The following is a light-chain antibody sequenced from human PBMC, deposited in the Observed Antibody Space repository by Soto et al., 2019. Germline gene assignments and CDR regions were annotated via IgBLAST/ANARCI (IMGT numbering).Light chain of an antibody. Sequence: EIVLTQSPGTLSLSPGERVTLSCRASQSISSSLAWYQQQPGQAPRLLIYDASNRATGIPARFSGSGSGTDFTLTISSLEPEDFAVYYCQQRSDWPPGFGQGTRLEIK. CDR3: QQRSDWPPG. CDR1: QSISSS. V-gene: IGKV3-11*01. J-gene: IGKJ5*01. CDR2: DAS.